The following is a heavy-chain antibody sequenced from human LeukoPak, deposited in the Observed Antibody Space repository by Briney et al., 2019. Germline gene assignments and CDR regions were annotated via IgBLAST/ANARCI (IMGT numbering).Heavy chain of an antibody. J-gene: IGHJ4*02. CDR1: GFTFDDYA. D-gene: IGHD2-15*01. CDR3: AKGTDGGYFFDY. V-gene: IGHV3-9*01. CDR2: ISRNSGSI. Sequence: GGSLRLSCAASGFTFDDYAMHWVRQAPGKGLEWVSGISRNSGSIGYADSVKGRFTISRDNAKNSLYLQMNSLRAEDTALYYCAKGTDGGYFFDYWGQGTLVTVSS.